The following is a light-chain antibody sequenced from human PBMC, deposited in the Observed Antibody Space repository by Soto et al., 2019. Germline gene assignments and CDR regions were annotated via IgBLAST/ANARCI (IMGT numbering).Light chain of an antibody. CDR1: RSDVGHYNY. J-gene: IGLJ1*01. CDR2: DVS. V-gene: IGLV2-14*01. CDR3: SSYTSSSTPNV. Sequence: QSALTQPASVSGSPGHSISISCTGTRSDVGHYNYVSWYQQHPGKAPKVVIYDVSNRPSGISNRFSGSKSGNTASLTISGLQAEDEADYYCSSYTSSSTPNVFGTGTKVTVL.